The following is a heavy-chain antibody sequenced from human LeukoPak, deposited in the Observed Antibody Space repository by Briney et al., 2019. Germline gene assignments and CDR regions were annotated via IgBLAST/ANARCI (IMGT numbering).Heavy chain of an antibody. CDR3: ARGGAPWALDI. J-gene: IGHJ3*02. V-gene: IGHV3-7*01. D-gene: IGHD3-10*01. CDR2: IKQDGSDK. CDR1: GFTFSSYW. Sequence: GGSLRHSFAASGFTFSSYWMNWVRQAPGNGLEWVANIKQDGSDKYYVDSMKGRFTISRDNAKNSLYLQMNSLRAEDTAVYYCARGGAPWALDIWGQGTMVNVSS.